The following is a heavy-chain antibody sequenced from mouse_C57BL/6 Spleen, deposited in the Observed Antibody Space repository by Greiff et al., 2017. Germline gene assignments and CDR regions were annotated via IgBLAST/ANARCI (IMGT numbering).Heavy chain of an antibody. CDR2: IRLKSDNYAT. V-gene: IGHV6-3*01. CDR1: GFTFSNYW. J-gene: IGHJ3*01. D-gene: IGHD1-1*01. Sequence: EVKLVESGGGLVQPGGSMKLSCVASGFTFSNYWMNWVRQSPEKGLEWVAQIRLKSDNYATHYAESVKGRFTISRDDSKSSVYLQMNNLRAEDTGIYYCTDYYGSSYGGFFAYWGQGTLVTVSA. CDR3: TDYYGSSYGGFFAY.